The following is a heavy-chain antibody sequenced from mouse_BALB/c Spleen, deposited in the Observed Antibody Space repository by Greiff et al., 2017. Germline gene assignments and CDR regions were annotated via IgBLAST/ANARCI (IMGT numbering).Heavy chain of an antibody. V-gene: IGHV1-7*01. J-gene: IGHJ4*01. CDR3: ARGITSYAMDY. D-gene: IGHD2-4*01. CDR2: INPSTGYT. CDR1: GYTFTSYW. Sequence: VKLVESGAELAKPGASVKMSCKASGYTFTSYWMHWVKQRPGQGLEWIGYINPSTGYTEYNQKFKDKATLTADKSSSTAYMQLSSLTSEDSAVYYCARGITSYAMDYWGQGTSVTVSS.